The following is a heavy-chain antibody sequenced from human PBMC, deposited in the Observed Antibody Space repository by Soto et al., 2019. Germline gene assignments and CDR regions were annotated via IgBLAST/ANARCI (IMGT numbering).Heavy chain of an antibody. J-gene: IGHJ6*02. Sequence: PSETLSLTYAVSGGSISSSNWWSWVRQPPGKGLEWIGEIYHSGSTNYNPSLKSRVTMSVDKSKNQFSLKLSSVTAADTAVYYCARSPDSSGYYPRRYYYGMDVWGQGTTVTVSS. CDR2: IYHSGST. CDR1: GGSISSSNW. D-gene: IGHD3-22*01. CDR3: ARSPDSSGYYPRRYYYGMDV. V-gene: IGHV4-4*02.